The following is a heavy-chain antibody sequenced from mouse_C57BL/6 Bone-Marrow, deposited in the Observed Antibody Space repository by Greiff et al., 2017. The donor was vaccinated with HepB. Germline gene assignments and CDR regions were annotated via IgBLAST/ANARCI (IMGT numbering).Heavy chain of an antibody. CDR1: GYTFTDYY. CDR2: ICPGSGST. J-gene: IGHJ4*01. V-gene: IGHV1-75*01. CDR3: EGWGWLLRMDY. D-gene: IGHD2-3*01. Sequence: QVQLQQSGPELVKPGASVKISCKASGYTFTDYYINWVNQRPGQGLEWIGWICPGSGSTYYNEKFKGKATLTVDKSSSTAYMLLISLTSEDSAVYFCEGWGWLLRMDYWGEGTSVTVSS.